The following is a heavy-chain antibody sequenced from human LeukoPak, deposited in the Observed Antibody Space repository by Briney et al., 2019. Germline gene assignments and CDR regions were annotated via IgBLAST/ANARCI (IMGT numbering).Heavy chain of an antibody. CDR2: INTNTGNP. Sequence: ASVKVSCKASGYTFTSYAMNWVRQAPGQGLEWMGWINTNTGNPTYAQGFTGRFVFSLDTSVSTAYLQISSLKAEDTAVYYCARVYYYDSSGSQIGLGFWGQGTLVTVSS. CDR1: GYTFTSYA. J-gene: IGHJ4*02. V-gene: IGHV7-4-1*02. D-gene: IGHD3-22*01. CDR3: ARVYYYDSSGSQIGLGF.